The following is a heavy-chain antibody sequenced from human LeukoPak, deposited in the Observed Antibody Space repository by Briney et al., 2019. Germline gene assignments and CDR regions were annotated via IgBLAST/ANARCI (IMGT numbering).Heavy chain of an antibody. D-gene: IGHD3-16*01. V-gene: IGHV4-59*08. CDR3: TRLGASSPTLYMDV. J-gene: IGHJ6*03. Sequence: SETLSLTCTVSGDSINNYYWSWIRQPPGKGLEWIGYIYYSGTTNYNPSLKSRVTISVDTSKKQFSLKLSSVTAADTAVYYCTRLGASSPTLYMDVWGKGTTVTVSS. CDR2: IYYSGTT. CDR1: GDSINNYY.